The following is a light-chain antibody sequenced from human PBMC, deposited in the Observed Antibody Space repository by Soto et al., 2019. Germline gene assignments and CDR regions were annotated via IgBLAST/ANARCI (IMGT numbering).Light chain of an antibody. V-gene: IGKV1-33*01. CDR3: QQYDSLPT. J-gene: IGKJ4*01. CDR1: HDITNY. Sequence: DLQMTQSPSSLSASVGDRVTITCQASHDITNYLNWYQQKPGKGPRLLIYGASNLETGVPSRFSGSGLGTDFSFTISSLQPEDFATYYCQQYDSLPTFGGGTKVELK. CDR2: GAS.